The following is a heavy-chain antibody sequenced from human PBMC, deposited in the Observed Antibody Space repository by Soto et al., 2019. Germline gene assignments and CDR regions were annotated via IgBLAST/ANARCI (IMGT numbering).Heavy chain of an antibody. V-gene: IGHV3-74*01. Sequence: GGSLRLSCAASGFTFSSYWMHWVRQAPGKGLVWVSRINSDGSSTSYADSVKGRFTISRDNAKNTLYLQMNSLRAEDTAVYYCARAPDTAMGGYYYYYYMDVWGKGTTVTVSS. CDR3: ARAPDTAMGGYYYYYYMDV. D-gene: IGHD5-18*01. J-gene: IGHJ6*03. CDR2: INSDGSST. CDR1: GFTFSSYW.